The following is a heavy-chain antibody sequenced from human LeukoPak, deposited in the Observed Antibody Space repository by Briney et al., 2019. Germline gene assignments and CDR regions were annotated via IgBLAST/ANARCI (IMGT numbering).Heavy chain of an antibody. CDR1: GGSISSGGYY. CDR3: ARFYGSGSPDY. CDR2: IYYSGST. V-gene: IGHV4-31*03. J-gene: IGHJ4*02. D-gene: IGHD3-10*01. Sequence: TSETLSLTCTVSGGSISSGGYYWSWIRQHPGKGLEWIGYIYYSGSTYYNPSLKSRVTLSVDTSKNQFSLKLSSVTAVDTAVYYCARFYGSGSPDYWGQGTLVTVSS.